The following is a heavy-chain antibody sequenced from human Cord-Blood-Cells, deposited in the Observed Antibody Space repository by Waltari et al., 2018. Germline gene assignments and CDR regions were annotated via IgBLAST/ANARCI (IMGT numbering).Heavy chain of an antibody. D-gene: IGHD6-6*01. CDR1: GGSFSGYY. Sequence: QQWGAGLLKPSETLSLTCAVYGGSFSGYYWSWIRQPPGKGLEWIGEINHSGSTNYNPSLKSRVTISVDTSKNQFSLKLSSVTAADTAVYYCARGRGAARHFDYWGQGTLVTVSS. J-gene: IGHJ4*02. CDR2: INHSGST. V-gene: IGHV4-34*01. CDR3: ARGRGAARHFDY.